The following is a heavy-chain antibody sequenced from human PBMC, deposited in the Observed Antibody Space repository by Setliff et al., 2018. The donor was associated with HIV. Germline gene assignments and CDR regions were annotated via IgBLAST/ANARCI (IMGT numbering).Heavy chain of an antibody. Sequence: GESLKISCRGSGYTFTNYWSGWVRQMPGRGLEWMGIIYPGDSDTRYSPSFEGQVTMSADKSINTAYLQWNNLEIEDTAVYFCSTGPTRVSDGVADFWGPGTLVTVSS. D-gene: IGHD2-8*02. CDR3: STGPTRVSDGVADF. CDR1: GYTFTNYW. V-gene: IGHV5-51*01. J-gene: IGHJ4*02. CDR2: IYPGDSDT.